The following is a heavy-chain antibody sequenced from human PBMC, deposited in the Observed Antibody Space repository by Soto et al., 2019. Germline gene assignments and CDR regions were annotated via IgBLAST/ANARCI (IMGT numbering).Heavy chain of an antibody. CDR2: MQPSSGRT. D-gene: IGHD1-26*01. J-gene: IGHJ4*02. V-gene: IGHV1-8*01. Sequence: QVQLVQSGAEVREPGASVKVSCKSSGYSFTSLDINWVRQTTGQGLEWMGWMQPSSGRTGYAQKFQGRVTMTRDTSINTAYMELSSLKSDDTAFYYWARGVTAGVDYWGQGTLVTVSS. CDR1: GYSFTSLD. CDR3: ARGVTAGVDY.